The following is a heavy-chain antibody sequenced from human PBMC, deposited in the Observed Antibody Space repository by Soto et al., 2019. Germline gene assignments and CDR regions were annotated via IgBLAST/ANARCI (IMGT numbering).Heavy chain of an antibody. CDR3: STRAYDTNGYYRFDP. Sequence: QVQLQQWGAGLLKPSETLSLTCAVYGGSCSGHSWTWIRQSPGKGLEWIGDINHSGRVNYRPSLKSRVTISLDTSKNQFSLTLSAVTAADTAMYYCSTRAYDTNGYYRFDPWGQGTLVTVSS. D-gene: IGHD3-22*01. V-gene: IGHV4-34*01. CDR2: INHSGRV. J-gene: IGHJ5*01. CDR1: GGSCSGHS.